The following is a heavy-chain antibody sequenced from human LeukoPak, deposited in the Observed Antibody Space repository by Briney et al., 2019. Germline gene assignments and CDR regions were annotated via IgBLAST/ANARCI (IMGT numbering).Heavy chain of an antibody. CDR3: APAGGISTCYCDY. Sequence: PGGSLRLSCAASGFTFSGYSMNWVRQGPGKGLEWVSSITSSSSSTYYADSVKGRFTISRDNAKNSLYLHMNSLRAEDTAVYYCAPAGGISTCYCDYWGQGTLVTVSS. D-gene: IGHD1-26*01. V-gene: IGHV3-21*01. CDR1: GFTFSGYS. CDR2: ITSSSSST. J-gene: IGHJ4*02.